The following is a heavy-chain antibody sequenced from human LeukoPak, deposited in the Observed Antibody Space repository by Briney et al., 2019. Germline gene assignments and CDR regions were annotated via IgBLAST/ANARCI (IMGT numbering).Heavy chain of an antibody. CDR3: AKGGSSSWDYFDY. V-gene: IGHV3-7*01. Sequence: PGGSLRLSCAASGFTFTNYWMTWVRQAPGKGLEWVASIEKGGSEKNYVDSVKGRFTISRDNSKNTLFLQMNSLRGEDTAVYYCAKGGSSSWDYFDYWGQGTPVTVSS. CDR1: GFTFTNYW. D-gene: IGHD6-13*01. J-gene: IGHJ4*02. CDR2: IEKGGSEK.